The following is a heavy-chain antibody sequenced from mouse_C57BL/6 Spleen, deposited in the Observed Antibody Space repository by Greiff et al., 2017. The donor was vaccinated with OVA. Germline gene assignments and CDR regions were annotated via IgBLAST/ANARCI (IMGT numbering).Heavy chain of an antibody. J-gene: IGHJ3*01. CDR2: ITHSGET. Sequence: QVQLKQSGPGLVKPSQSLFLTCSITGFPITSGYYWIWIRQSPGKPLEWMGYITHSGETFYNPSLQSPISFTRETSKNQFFLQLNSVTTEDTAMYYCAGDSNGYPFAYWGQGTLVTVSA. V-gene: IGHV12-3*01. D-gene: IGHD2-2*01. CDR3: AGDSNGYPFAY. CDR1: GFPITSGYY.